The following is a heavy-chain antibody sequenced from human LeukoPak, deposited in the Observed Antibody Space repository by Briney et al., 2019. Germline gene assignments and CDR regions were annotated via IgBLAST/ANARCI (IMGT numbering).Heavy chain of an antibody. J-gene: IGHJ4*02. CDR1: GFTFSDYY. D-gene: IGHD3-10*01. CDR2: ISSSGVTI. V-gene: IGHV3-11*01. Sequence: GGSLRLSCAASGFTFSDYYMSWIRQAPGKGLEWVSYISSSGVTIYYVDSVKGRFTISRDTSKNTLYLQMDSLRAEDTAIYYCAREPPSLLWFGSFDYWGQGTLVTVSS. CDR3: AREPPSLLWFGSFDY.